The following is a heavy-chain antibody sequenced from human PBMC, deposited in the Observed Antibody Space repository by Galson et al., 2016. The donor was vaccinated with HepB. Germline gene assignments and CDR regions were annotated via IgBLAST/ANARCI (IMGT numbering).Heavy chain of an antibody. J-gene: IGHJ4*02. CDR3: ARGVGGVKSMFDY. CDR1: GFTFSNYG. V-gene: IGHV3-23*01. D-gene: IGHD3-16*01. CDR2: ISDSGANT. Sequence: SLRLSCAASGFTFSNYGMAWVRQAPEKGLEWVSTISDSGANTHYADSVRGRFTISRDNSRNTLYLEVNSLRADATALYYCARGVGGVKSMFDYWGQGTRVTVSS.